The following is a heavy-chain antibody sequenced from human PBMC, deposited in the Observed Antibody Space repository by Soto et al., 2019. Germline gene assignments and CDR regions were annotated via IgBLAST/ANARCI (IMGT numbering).Heavy chain of an antibody. V-gene: IGHV2-5*02. Sequence: SGPTLVNPTQTLTLTCTFSGFSFSTSQVGVGWIRQPPGKAQEWLAIIYWDDDKRYSPSLRSRLTITKDTSKNQVVLTMTNMDPVDTATYFCAHRPGGYMSGWDNGYFDYWGRGALVTAPQ. CDR1: GFSFSTSQVG. D-gene: IGHD6-19*01. CDR3: AHRPGGYMSGWDNGYFDY. J-gene: IGHJ4*02. CDR2: IYWDDDK.